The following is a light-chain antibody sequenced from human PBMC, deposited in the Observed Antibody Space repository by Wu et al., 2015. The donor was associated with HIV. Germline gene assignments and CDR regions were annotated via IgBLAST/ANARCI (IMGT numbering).Light chain of an antibody. V-gene: IGKV3-11*01. CDR2: DAS. CDR3: QQRRYWPLYT. CDR1: QSVASF. Sequence: EIVLTQFPATLSLSPGERATLSCRASQSVASFLAWYQQKPGQAPRLLIYDASNGATGIPARFSGSGSGTDFTLTISSLEPEDFAVYYCQQRRYWPLYTFGQWTKLEIK. J-gene: IGKJ2*01.